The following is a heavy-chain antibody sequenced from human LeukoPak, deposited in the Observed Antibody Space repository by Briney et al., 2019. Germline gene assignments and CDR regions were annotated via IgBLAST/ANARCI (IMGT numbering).Heavy chain of an antibody. D-gene: IGHD3-10*02. CDR1: GFIFSKAW. CDR2: ISSSDSTI. V-gene: IGHV3-48*03. CDR3: AELGITMIGGV. J-gene: IGHJ6*04. Sequence: ESGGSLRLSCTASGFIFSKAWMIWVRQAPGKGLEWVSYISSSDSTIYYADSVKGRFTISRDNAKNSLYLQMNSLRAEDTAVYYCAELGITMIGGVWGKGTTVTISS.